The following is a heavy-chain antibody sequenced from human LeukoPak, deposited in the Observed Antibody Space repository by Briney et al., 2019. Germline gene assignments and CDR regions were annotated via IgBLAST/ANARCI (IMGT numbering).Heavy chain of an antibody. J-gene: IGHJ4*02. CDR3: ARDRYGSGSTLAGY. D-gene: IGHD3-10*01. Sequence: GASVKVSCKASGYTFTRYGISWVRQAPGQGLEWMGWISAYNGNTNYAQKLQGRVTMTTDTSTSTAYMELRSLRSDDTAVYYCARDRYGSGSTLAGYWGQGTLVTVSS. CDR1: GYTFTRYG. V-gene: IGHV1-18*01. CDR2: ISAYNGNT.